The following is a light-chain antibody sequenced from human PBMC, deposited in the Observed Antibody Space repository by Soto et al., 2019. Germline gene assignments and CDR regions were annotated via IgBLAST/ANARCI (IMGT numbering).Light chain of an antibody. CDR3: QRLNSYLIT. J-gene: IGKJ5*01. CDR2: AAS. Sequence: DIQLTQSPSFLSASVGDRVTITCRASQGISSYLAWYQQKPGKAPKLLIYAASTLQSGVPSRFSGSGSGTEFTLPISSLQPEDFATYFFQRLNSYLITFGQGTRLEIK. V-gene: IGKV1-9*01. CDR1: QGISSY.